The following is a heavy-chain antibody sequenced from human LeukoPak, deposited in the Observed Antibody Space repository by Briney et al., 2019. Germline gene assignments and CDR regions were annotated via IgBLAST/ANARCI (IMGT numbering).Heavy chain of an antibody. Sequence: GGSLRLSCAASGFTFSSYWMSWVRQAPGKGLEWVANIKQDGSEKYYVDSVKGRFTISRDNAKNSLYLQMSSLRAEDTAVYYCARDPAGEMATITNEGSFDYWGQGTLVTVSS. V-gene: IGHV3-7*01. CDR2: IKQDGSEK. CDR1: GFTFSSYW. D-gene: IGHD5-24*01. J-gene: IGHJ4*02. CDR3: ARDPAGEMATITNEGSFDY.